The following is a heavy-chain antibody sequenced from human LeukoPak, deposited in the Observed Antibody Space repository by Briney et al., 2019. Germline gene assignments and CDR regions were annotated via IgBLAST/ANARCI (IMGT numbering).Heavy chain of an antibody. V-gene: IGHV3-30-3*01. J-gene: IGHJ4*02. CDR3: ASITGTTFDY. CDR1: GFTFSDYS. Sequence: GGSLRLSCAASGFTFSDYSMHWVRQAPGKGLEWVAIVSFDGTKNYHADSMKGRFTISRENSKNTLYLQMNSLRTDDTAVYYCASITGTTFDYWGQGTLVTVSS. D-gene: IGHD1-7*01. CDR2: VSFDGTKN.